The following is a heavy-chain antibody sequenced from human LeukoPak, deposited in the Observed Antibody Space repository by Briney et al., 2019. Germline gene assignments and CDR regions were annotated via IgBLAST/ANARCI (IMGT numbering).Heavy chain of an antibody. V-gene: IGHV3-30*02. Sequence: PGGSLRLSCAASGFTFSSYEMNWVRQAPGKGLEWVAFIRYDGSNKYYADSVKGRFTISRDNSKNTLYLQMNSLRAEDTAVYYCAGTTGDAFDIWGQGTMVTVSS. CDR1: GFTFSSYE. J-gene: IGHJ3*02. D-gene: IGHD1-1*01. CDR2: IRYDGSNK. CDR3: AGTTGDAFDI.